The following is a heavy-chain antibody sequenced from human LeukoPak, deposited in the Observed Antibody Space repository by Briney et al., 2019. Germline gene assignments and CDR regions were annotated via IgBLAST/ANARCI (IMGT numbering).Heavy chain of an antibody. CDR1: GFIYSSYW. CDR3: AREHVLLWFGELKRSGMDV. J-gene: IGHJ6*04. D-gene: IGHD3-10*01. Sequence: GGSLRPSCAASGFIYSSYWMSWVRQAPGKGLEWVANIKQYGSEKYYVDSVKGRFTISRDNAKNSLYLQLNSLRAEDTAVYYCAREHVLLWFGELKRSGMDVWGKGTTVTVSS. V-gene: IGHV3-7*03. CDR2: IKQYGSEK.